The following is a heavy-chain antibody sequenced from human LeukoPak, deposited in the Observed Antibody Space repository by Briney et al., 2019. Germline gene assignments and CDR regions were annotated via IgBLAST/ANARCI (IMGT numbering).Heavy chain of an antibody. CDR3: AKAYYYDNFFDY. J-gene: IGHJ4*02. V-gene: IGHV3-9*01. D-gene: IGHD3-22*01. Sequence: PGRSLRLSCAASGFTFDDYAMHWVRQAPGKGLEWVSGISWNSGSIGYADSVKGRFTISRDNAKNSLYLQMNSLRAEDTALYYCAKAYYYDNFFDYWGQGNLVTVSS. CDR1: GFTFDDYA. CDR2: ISWNSGSI.